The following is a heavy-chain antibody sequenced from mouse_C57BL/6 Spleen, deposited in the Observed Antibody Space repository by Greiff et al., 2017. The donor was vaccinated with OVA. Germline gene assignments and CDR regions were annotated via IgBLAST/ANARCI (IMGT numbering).Heavy chain of an antibody. D-gene: IGHD2-1*01. Sequence: VHLVESGAELVRPGASVTLSCKASGYTFTDYEMHWMKQTPVHGLEWIGAIDPDTGGTAYNQKFKGKAILSADKSSSTAYMELRSLTSEDTDVYCCRRDGNYYYDDWGQGTTLKVSS. CDR1: GYTFTDYE. CDR2: IDPDTGGT. V-gene: IGHV1-15*01. CDR3: RRDGNYYYDD. J-gene: IGHJ2*01.